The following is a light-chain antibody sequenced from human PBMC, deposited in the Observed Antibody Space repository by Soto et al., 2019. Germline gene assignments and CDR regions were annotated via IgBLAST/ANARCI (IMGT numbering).Light chain of an antibody. Sequence: DIQITQSPSTLSASVGDRVTITCRASQSISSWLAWYQQKPGKAPKLLIYDASSLESGVPSRFSGSGSGTDFTLTISSLQPEDFATYYCQQSYRTPRTFGQGTKVDIK. J-gene: IGKJ1*01. V-gene: IGKV1-5*01. CDR3: QQSYRTPRT. CDR1: QSISSW. CDR2: DAS.